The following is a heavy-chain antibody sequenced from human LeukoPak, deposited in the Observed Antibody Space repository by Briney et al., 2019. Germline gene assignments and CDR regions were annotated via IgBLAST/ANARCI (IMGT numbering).Heavy chain of an antibody. CDR2: IHYTGAT. CDR1: GGSISGYY. V-gene: IGHV4-34*01. D-gene: IGHD3-9*01. CDR3: ARGNILSGYCFDF. J-gene: IGHJ4*02. Sequence: PSETLSLTCAVYGGSISGYYWSWIRQPPGKGLEWVGEIHYTGATSYNPSLKSRANISIEPSKNQLSLKLGSVTAADTAVYYCARGNILSGYCFDFWGQGALVTVSS.